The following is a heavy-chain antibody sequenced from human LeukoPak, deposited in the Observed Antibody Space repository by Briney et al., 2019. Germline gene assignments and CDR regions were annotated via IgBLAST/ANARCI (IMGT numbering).Heavy chain of an antibody. CDR1: GFTFSSYW. CDR3: ARGGGIVATTHEENYYYYMDV. Sequence: PGGSLRLSCAASGFTFSSYWMSWVRQAPGKGLEWVANIKQDGSEKYYVDSVKGRFTISRDNAKNSLYLQMNSLRAEDTAVYYCARGGGIVATTHEENYYYYMDVWGKGTTVTISS. D-gene: IGHD5-12*01. CDR2: IKQDGSEK. J-gene: IGHJ6*03. V-gene: IGHV3-7*01.